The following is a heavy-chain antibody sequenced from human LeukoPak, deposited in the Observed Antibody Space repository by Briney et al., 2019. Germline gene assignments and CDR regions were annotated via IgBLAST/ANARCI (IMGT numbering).Heavy chain of an antibody. CDR3: AREMTDIAATYFDY. Sequence: PGGSLRLSCAASGFTFSSYWMSWVRQAPGKGLEWVANIKQDGSEKYYVDSVKGRFTISRDNAKNSLYLQMNSLRAEDTAVYYCAREMTDIAATYFDYWGQGTLVTVSS. CDR2: IKQDGSEK. CDR1: GFTFSSYW. V-gene: IGHV3-7*01. J-gene: IGHJ4*02. D-gene: IGHD5-12*01.